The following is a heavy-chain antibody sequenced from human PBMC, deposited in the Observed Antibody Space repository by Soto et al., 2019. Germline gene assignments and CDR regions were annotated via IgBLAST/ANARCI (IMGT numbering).Heavy chain of an antibody. CDR2: ISSSGSTI. D-gene: IGHD6-19*01. CDR1: GFTFSSYE. J-gene: IGHJ4*02. V-gene: IGHV3-48*03. Sequence: LRLSCAASGFTFSSYEMNWVRQAPGKGLEWVSYISSSGSTIYYADSVKGRFTISRDNAKNSLYLQMNSLRAEDTAVYYCARARIISIAVAGPPFSDYWGQGTLVTVSS. CDR3: ARARIISIAVAGPPFSDY.